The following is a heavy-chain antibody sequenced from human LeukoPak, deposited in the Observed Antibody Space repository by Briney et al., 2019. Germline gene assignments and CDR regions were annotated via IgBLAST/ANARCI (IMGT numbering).Heavy chain of an antibody. CDR2: TYYRSKWYN. J-gene: IGHJ4*02. D-gene: IGHD6-19*01. CDR3: ARGVFGSSGWSYHFDY. CDR1: GDSVSSNSAA. V-gene: IGHV6-1*01. Sequence: SQTLSLTCAISGDSVSSNSAAWNWIRQSPSRGLEWLGRTYYRSKWYNDYAVSVKSRITINLDTSKNQFSLQLNSVTPEDTAVYYCARGVFGSSGWSYHFDYWGQGTLVTVSS.